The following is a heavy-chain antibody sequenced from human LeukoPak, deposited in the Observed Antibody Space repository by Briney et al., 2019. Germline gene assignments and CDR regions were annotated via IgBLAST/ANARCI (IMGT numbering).Heavy chain of an antibody. CDR2: ISAYNGNT. CDR1: GGTFSSYA. CDR3: ARTDYYYYMDV. J-gene: IGHJ6*03. V-gene: IGHV1-18*01. Sequence: ASVKASCKASGGTFSSYAISWVRQAPGQGLEWMGWISAYNGNTNYAQKPQGRVTMTTDTSTSTAYMELRSLRSDDTAVYYCARTDYYYYMDVWGKGTTVTVSS.